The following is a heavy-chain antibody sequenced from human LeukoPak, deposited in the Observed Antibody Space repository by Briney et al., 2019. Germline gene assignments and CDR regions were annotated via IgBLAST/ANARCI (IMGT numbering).Heavy chain of an antibody. V-gene: IGHV3-23*01. J-gene: IGHJ4*02. CDR2: ISGSGGST. CDR3: AKSGYDFWSGYSTFDY. Sequence: PGGSLRLSCAASGFTFTSYAMSWVRQAPGKGLEWVSVISGSGGSTYYADSVKGRFTISRDNSKNTLYLQMNSLRAEDTAVYYCAKSGYDFWSGYSTFDYWGQGTLVTVSS. D-gene: IGHD3-3*01. CDR1: GFTFTSYA.